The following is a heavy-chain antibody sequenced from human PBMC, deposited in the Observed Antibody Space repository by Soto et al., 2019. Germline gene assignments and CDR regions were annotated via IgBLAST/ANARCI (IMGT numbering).Heavy chain of an antibody. CDR1: GGSISSGGYS. D-gene: IGHD5-12*01. Sequence: QLQLQESGSGLVKPSQTLSLTCAVSGGSISSGGYSWSWIRQPPGKGLEWIGYIYHSGSTYYNPSLKSRAPISVDRSQNQFSLKLSSVTAADTAVYYCAGGYSTHLDYWGQGTLVTVSS. J-gene: IGHJ4*02. CDR2: IYHSGST. CDR3: AGGYSTHLDY. V-gene: IGHV4-30-2*01.